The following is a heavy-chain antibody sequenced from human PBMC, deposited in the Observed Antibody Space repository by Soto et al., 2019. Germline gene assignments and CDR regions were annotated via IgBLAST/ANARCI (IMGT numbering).Heavy chain of an antibody. CDR2: IYPGDSDT. D-gene: IGHD1-26*01. Sequence: DSLTISCKGSGYSFASHWVALVRQMPEKGLEWIGTIYPGDSDTKYSSAFRGHVTISADMSVSTAYLQWRSLEATDSAIYYCARYSGSYWHYLDFWGQGTLVTVSS. V-gene: IGHV5-51*01. CDR3: ARYSGSYWHYLDF. J-gene: IGHJ4*02. CDR1: GYSFASHW.